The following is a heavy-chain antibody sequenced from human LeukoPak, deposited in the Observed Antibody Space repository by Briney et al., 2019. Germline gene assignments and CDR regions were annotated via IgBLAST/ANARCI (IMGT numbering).Heavy chain of an antibody. CDR3: ARDRDYDFWSGYYGFFDY. V-gene: IGHV1-18*01. CDR2: ISAYNGNT. D-gene: IGHD3-3*01. CDR1: GYTFTSYG. Sequence: ASVTVSCMASGYTFTSYGISWVRQAPGQGLEWMGWISAYNGNTNYAQKLQGRVTMTTDTSTSTAYMELRSLRSDDTAVYYCARDRDYDFWSGYYGFFDYWGQGTLVTVSS. J-gene: IGHJ4*02.